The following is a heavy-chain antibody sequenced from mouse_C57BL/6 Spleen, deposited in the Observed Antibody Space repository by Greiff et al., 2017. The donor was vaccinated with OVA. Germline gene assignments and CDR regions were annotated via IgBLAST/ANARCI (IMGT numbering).Heavy chain of an antibody. CDR3: ARWASSGSGGYCDY. J-gene: IGHJ2*01. CDR1: GYAFSSSW. V-gene: IGHV1-82*01. D-gene: IGHD3-2*02. CDR2: IYPGDGDT. Sequence: QVQLQQSGPELVKPGASVKISCKASGYAFSSSWMNWVKQRPGKGLEWIGRIYPGDGDTNYNGKFKGKATLTADKSSSTAYMQLSSLTSEDSAVYFCARWASSGSGGYCDYWGQGTTLTVSS.